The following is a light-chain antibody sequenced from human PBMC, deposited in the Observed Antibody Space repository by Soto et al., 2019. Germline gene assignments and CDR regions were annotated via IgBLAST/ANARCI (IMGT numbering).Light chain of an antibody. V-gene: IGLV2-23*02. Sequence: QSALTQPASVSGSPGQSIAISCTGTSSDVGRNNHVSWYQQHPGKAPKLMIYEVNKRPSGVSDRFSGSKSGNTASLTISGLQAEDEADYYCCSYAGSGTFYVFGTGTKVTVL. CDR2: EVN. CDR1: SSDVGRNNH. J-gene: IGLJ1*01. CDR3: CSYAGSGTFYV.